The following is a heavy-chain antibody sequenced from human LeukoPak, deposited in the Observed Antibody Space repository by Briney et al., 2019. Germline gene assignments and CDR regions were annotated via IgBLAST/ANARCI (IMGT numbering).Heavy chain of an antibody. CDR1: GFTFSSYG. CDR2: ISYDGSNK. CDR3: AKGGYSYGDFDY. J-gene: IGHJ4*02. Sequence: GRSLRLSCAASGFTFSSYGMHWVRQAPGKGLEWVAVISYDGSNKCYADSVKGRFTISRDNSKNTLYLQMNSLRAEDTAVYYCAKGGYSYGDFDYWGQGTLVTVSS. V-gene: IGHV3-30*18. D-gene: IGHD5-18*01.